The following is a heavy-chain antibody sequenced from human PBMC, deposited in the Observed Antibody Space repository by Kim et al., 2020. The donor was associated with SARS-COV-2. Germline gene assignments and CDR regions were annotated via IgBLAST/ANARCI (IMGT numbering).Heavy chain of an antibody. CDR2: IYYSGST. D-gene: IGHD1-26*01. V-gene: IGHV4-59*13. Sequence: SETLSLTCTVSGGSISSYYWSWIRQPPGKGLEWIGYIYYSGSTNYNPSLKSRVTISVDTSKNQFSLKLSSVTAADTAVYYCARVGRRGPVDIRGQGTMVT. CDR1: GGSISSYY. J-gene: IGHJ3*02. CDR3: ARVGRRGPVDI.